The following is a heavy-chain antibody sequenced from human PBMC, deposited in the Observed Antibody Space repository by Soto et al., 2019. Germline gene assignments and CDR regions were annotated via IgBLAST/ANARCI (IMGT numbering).Heavy chain of an antibody. CDR2: ISGSGGST. CDR1: GFTFSSYA. V-gene: IGHV3-23*01. D-gene: IGHD2-21*02. J-gene: IGHJ4*02. CDR3: AKGMTHGDY. Sequence: EVQLLESGGGLVQPGKSLRLSCAASGFTFSSYAMSWVRQAPGKGLEWVSAISGSGGSTFYSDSVKGRFTISRDHSKKTVYLQMNSLSAEDTAVYYCAKGMTHGDYWGQGTLVTVSS.